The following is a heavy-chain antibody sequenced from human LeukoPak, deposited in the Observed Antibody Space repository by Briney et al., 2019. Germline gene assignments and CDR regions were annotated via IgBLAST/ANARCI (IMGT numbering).Heavy chain of an antibody. Sequence: GRSLRLSCAASGFTFSSYGMHWVRQASGKGLEWVAVISYDGSNKYYADSVKGRFTISRDNSKNMLYLQMNSLRAEDTAVYYCAKDQNGPIDYWGQGTLVTVSS. CDR2: ISYDGSNK. CDR3: AKDQNGPIDY. CDR1: GFTFSSYG. J-gene: IGHJ4*02. V-gene: IGHV3-30*18.